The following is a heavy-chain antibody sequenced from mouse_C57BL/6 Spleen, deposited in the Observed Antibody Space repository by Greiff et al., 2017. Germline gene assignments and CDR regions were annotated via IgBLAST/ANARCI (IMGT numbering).Heavy chain of an antibody. D-gene: IGHD1-1*01. V-gene: IGHV1-22*01. J-gene: IGHJ3*01. CDR2: INPNNGGH. CDR3: ARMYYGSSYGFAY. Sequence: VHVKQSGPELVKPGASVKMSCTASGYTFTDYNMHWVQQSHGKSLEWIGYINPNNGGHSYTQMFKGKATLTVNKSSSTAYMERRSLTSEDSAVYYGARMYYGSSYGFAYWGQGTLVTVSA. CDR1: GYTFTDYN.